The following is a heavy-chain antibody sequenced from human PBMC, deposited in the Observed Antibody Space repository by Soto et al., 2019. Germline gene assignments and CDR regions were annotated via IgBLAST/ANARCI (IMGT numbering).Heavy chain of an antibody. D-gene: IGHD5-18*01. CDR2: IIPLFGTA. J-gene: IGHJ6*02. V-gene: IGHV1-69*12. CDR1: GGTFSSYA. Sequence: QVQLVQSGAEVKKPGSSVKVSCKASGGTFSSYAISWVRQAPGQGLEWMGGIIPLFGTANYAQKFQGRVTITADESTSTAYRELSSLRSEDTAVYYCAQRWGYNYGRGLDVWGQGTTVTVSS. CDR3: AQRWGYNYGRGLDV.